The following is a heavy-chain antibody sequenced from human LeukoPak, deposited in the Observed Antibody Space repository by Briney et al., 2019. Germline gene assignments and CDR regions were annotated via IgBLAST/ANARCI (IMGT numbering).Heavy chain of an antibody. CDR2: IYYSGST. CDR1: GGSISSYY. J-gene: IGHJ4*02. V-gene: IGHV4-59*08. D-gene: IGHD3-10*01. Sequence: PETLSLTCTVSGGSISSYYWSWIRQPPGKGLEWIGYIYYSGSTNYNPSLKSRVTISVDTSKNQFSLKLSSVTAADTAVYYCARSTYYYGSGSLGYDYWGQGTLVTVSS. CDR3: ARSTYYYGSGSLGYDY.